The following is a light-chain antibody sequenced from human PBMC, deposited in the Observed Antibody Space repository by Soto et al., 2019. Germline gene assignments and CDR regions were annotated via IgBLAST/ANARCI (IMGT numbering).Light chain of an antibody. CDR2: EVS. V-gene: IGLV2-14*01. J-gene: IGLJ3*02. CDR1: SGDVGRYNY. CDR3: TSYTSSRPWV. Sequence: QPVLTQPASVSGSPGQSITISCTGTSGDVGRYNYVSWYQHHPGKAPKLIIYEVSNRPSGVSDRFSGSKSGNTASLTISGLQAEDEADYYCTSYTSSRPWVFGGGTKLTVL.